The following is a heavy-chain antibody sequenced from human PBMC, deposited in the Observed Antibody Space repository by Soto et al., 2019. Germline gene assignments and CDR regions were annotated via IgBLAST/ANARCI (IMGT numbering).Heavy chain of an antibody. Sequence: SETLSLTCTVSGGSISSYYWSWIRQPPGKGLEWIGEINHSGSTDYNPSLKSRVTISVDTSKNQFSLKLSSVTAADTAVYYCARAYSGYDHAYAFDIWGQGTMVTVSS. CDR2: INHSGST. V-gene: IGHV4-34*01. J-gene: IGHJ3*02. CDR3: ARAYSGYDHAYAFDI. D-gene: IGHD5-12*01. CDR1: GGSISSYY.